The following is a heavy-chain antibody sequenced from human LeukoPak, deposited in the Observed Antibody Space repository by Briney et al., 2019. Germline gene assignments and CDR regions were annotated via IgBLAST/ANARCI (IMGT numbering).Heavy chain of an antibody. V-gene: IGHV4-61*02. CDR3: ARVRIRGAAYYFDY. Sequence: SETLSLTCTVSRGSISSGNYYWSWIRQPAGKGLEWVGRIYDNGSTNYNPSLKSRVTISLDTSKNQFSLKLSSVTAADTAVYYCARVRIRGAAYYFDYWGQGTLVTVSS. CDR1: RGSISSGNYY. D-gene: IGHD3-10*01. J-gene: IGHJ4*02. CDR2: IYDNGST.